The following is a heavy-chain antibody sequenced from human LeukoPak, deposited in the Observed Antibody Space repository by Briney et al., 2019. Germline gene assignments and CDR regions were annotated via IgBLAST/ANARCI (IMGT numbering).Heavy chain of an antibody. CDR1: GGSISSGSYY. V-gene: IGHV4-61*09. CDR3: ARVAPSSGYQGYYYMDV. D-gene: IGHD3-22*01. J-gene: IGHJ6*03. Sequence: PSETLSLTCTVSGGSISSGSYYWSWIRQPAGKGLEWIGHIYTSGSTNYNPSLKSRVTISVDTSKNQFSLKLTSVTAADTAVYYCARVAPSSGYQGYYYMDVWGKGTTVTVSS. CDR2: IYTSGST.